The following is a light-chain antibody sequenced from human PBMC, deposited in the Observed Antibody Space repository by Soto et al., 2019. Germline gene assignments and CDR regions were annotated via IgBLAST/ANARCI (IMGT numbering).Light chain of an antibody. J-gene: IGKJ1*01. CDR1: QSISSW. Sequence: DIQRTQCPSTLSASVGDRVTITCRASQSISSWLAWYQQKPGKAPKLLIYKASSLESGVPSRFSGSGSGTEFTLTISSLQPDDFATYYCQQYNSYSTFGQGTKVDIK. CDR3: QQYNSYST. V-gene: IGKV1-5*03. CDR2: KAS.